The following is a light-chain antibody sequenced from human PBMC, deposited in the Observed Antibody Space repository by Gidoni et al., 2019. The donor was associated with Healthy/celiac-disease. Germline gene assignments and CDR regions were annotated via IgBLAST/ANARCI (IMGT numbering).Light chain of an antibody. V-gene: IGKV3-15*01. CDR2: GAS. Sequence: EIVMTQSPATLSVSQGERATLSCSASQSVSSNLAWYQQKPGQAPRLLIYGASTSATGIPARFSGSGSGTAFTLTISSLQSEDFAVYYCQQYNNWPPWTFGQGTKVEIK. CDR1: QSVSSN. CDR3: QQYNNWPPWT. J-gene: IGKJ1*01.